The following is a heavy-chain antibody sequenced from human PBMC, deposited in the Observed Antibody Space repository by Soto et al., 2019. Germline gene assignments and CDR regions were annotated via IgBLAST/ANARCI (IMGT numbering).Heavy chain of an antibody. D-gene: IGHD6-19*01. V-gene: IGHV2-5*02. J-gene: IGHJ5*02. Sequence: QITLKESGPTLVKPTQTLTLTCTFSGFSLSTSEVGVGWIRQPPGKALQWLALIYWDDDKRYSPSLKSRLTITKDTSKYQVVLTMTNMDPVDTATYYCAHAPGIAVTTNWFDPWGQGILVTVSS. CDR1: GFSLSTSEVG. CDR2: IYWDDDK. CDR3: AHAPGIAVTTNWFDP.